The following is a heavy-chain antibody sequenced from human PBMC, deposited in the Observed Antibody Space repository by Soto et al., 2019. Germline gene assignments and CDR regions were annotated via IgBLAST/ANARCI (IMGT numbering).Heavy chain of an antibody. CDR2: ISGSGGST. CDR1: GFTFSSYA. J-gene: IGHJ4*02. D-gene: IGHD6-19*01. Sequence: GCLRLPCTASGFTFSSYAMSWVRQAPGKGLEWVSAISGSGGSTYYADSVKGRFTISRDNSKNTLYLQMNSLRAEDTAVYYCAKGEVAGFLDYWGQGTLVTVSS. CDR3: AKGEVAGFLDY. V-gene: IGHV3-23*01.